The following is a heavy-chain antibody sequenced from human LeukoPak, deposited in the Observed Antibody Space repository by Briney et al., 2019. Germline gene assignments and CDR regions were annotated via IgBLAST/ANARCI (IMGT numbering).Heavy chain of an antibody. CDR2: INAGNGNT. V-gene: IGHV1-3*01. Sequence: ASVKVSRKASGYTFTSYAMHWVRQAPGQRLEWMGWINAGNGNTKYSQKFQGRVTITRDTSASTAYMELSSLRSEDTAVYYCARKGDGYIPYYFDYWGQGTLVTVSS. CDR1: GYTFTSYA. CDR3: ARKGDGYIPYYFDY. J-gene: IGHJ4*02. D-gene: IGHD5-24*01.